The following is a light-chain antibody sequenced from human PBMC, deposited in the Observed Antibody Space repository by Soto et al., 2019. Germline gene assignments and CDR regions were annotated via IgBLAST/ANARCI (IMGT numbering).Light chain of an antibody. CDR1: SSNIGKNY. Sequence: QSVLTQPPSASAAPGQKVTISCSGSSSNIGKNYVSWYQQVPGTAPKLLIYENNNRRSGIADRFSGSKSGTSATLGITGLQTGDEADYYCGTWDSSLSVYVFGTGTKLTVL. V-gene: IGLV1-51*02. J-gene: IGLJ1*01. CDR3: GTWDSSLSVYV. CDR2: ENN.